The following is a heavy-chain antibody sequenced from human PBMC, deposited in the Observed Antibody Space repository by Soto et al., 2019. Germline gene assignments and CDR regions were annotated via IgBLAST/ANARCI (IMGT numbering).Heavy chain of an antibody. J-gene: IGHJ6*03. CDR2: INSDGSST. V-gene: IGHV3-74*01. Sequence: GGSLRLSCAASGFTFSSYWMHWVRQAPGKGLVWVSRINSDGSSTSYADSVKGRFTISRDNAKNTLYLQMNSLRAEDTAVYYCAREDIVVVPAAVVTTADYYYYMDVWGKGTTVTVSS. D-gene: IGHD2-2*01. CDR1: GFTFSSYW. CDR3: AREDIVVVPAAVVTTADYYYYMDV.